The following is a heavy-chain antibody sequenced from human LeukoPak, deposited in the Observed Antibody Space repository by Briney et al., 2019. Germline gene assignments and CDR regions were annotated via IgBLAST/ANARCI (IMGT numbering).Heavy chain of an antibody. CDR3: AGGIVPAAIAQD. J-gene: IGHJ4*02. V-gene: IGHV1-46*03. D-gene: IGHD2-2*02. CDR1: GYTFTDYY. Sequence: ASVKVSCKASGYTFTDYYMHWVRQAPGQGLEWMGIINPSGGSTSYAQKFQGRVTMTRDTSTSTVYMELSSLRSEDTAVYYCAGGIVPAAIAQDWGQGTLVTVSS. CDR2: INPSGGST.